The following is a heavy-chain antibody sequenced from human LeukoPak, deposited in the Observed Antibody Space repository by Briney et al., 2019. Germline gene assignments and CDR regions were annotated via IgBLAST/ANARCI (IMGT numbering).Heavy chain of an antibody. CDR3: ARGSGGPE. J-gene: IGHJ4*02. CDR2: INPNSGGT. CDR1: GYTFTGYY. Sequence: GASVTVSCKASGYTFTGYYIHWVRQAPGQGLEWMGWINPNSGGTNYAQKFQGRVTLTGDTSITTAYMELSCLRSDDTAVYYCARGSGGPEWGQGTLVTVSS. V-gene: IGHV1-2*02. D-gene: IGHD2-15*01.